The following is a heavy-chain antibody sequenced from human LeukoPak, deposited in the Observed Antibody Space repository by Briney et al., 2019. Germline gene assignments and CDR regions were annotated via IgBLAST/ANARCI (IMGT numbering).Heavy chain of an antibody. J-gene: IGHJ4*02. D-gene: IGHD2-15*01. Sequence: GRSLRLSCAASGFTFSSYGMHWVRQAPGKGLEWVAVISYDGSNKYYADSVKGRFTISRDNSKNTLYLQMNSLRAEDTAVYYCAKDQGVVVTGYWGQGTLVTVSS. CDR2: ISYDGSNK. CDR3: AKDQGVVVTGY. CDR1: GFTFSSYG. V-gene: IGHV3-30*18.